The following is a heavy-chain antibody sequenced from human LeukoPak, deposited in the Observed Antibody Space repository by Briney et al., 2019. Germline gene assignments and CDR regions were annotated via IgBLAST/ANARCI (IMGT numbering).Heavy chain of an antibody. D-gene: IGHD4-17*01. J-gene: IGHJ6*02. CDR2: INPTGGST. Sequence: GASVKVSCKASGGTFSSYAISWVRQAPGQGLEWMGIINPTGGSTSYARQFQGRVTMTRDTSTSTVYMELSSLRSEDTAVYYCARADYAVIRGDYYYYGMDVWGQGTTVTVSS. CDR1: GGTFSSYA. V-gene: IGHV1-46*01. CDR3: ARADYAVIRGDYYYYGMDV.